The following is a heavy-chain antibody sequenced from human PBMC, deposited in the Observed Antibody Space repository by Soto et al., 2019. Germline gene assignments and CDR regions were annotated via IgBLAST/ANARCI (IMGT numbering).Heavy chain of an antibody. CDR2: ISPLKGRT. J-gene: IGHJ1*01. CDR1: GYTFTSYG. D-gene: IGHD4-17*01. V-gene: IGHV1-18*04. Sequence: QVQLVQSGPDLKRPGASMKVCCKASGYTFTSYGISWVRQAPGQGLEWMAWISPLKGRTQYSQKAQGRVTPSTDTSSNTAYMEMTTLRVDDTAVYYCAMDYGDRPEYFKHWGQGTLVTVS. CDR3: AMDYGDRPEYFKH.